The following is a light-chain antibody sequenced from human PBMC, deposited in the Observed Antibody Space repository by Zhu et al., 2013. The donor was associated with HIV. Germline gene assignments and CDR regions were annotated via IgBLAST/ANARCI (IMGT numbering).Light chain of an antibody. Sequence: DIQMTQSPSTLSASVGDRVTLTCRASQTISTWLAWYQQKPGKAPKLLISTTSTLQSGVPSRFSGRGSGTDFTLTINSLQPEDFAVYYCQQRINWRWLTFGGGTKVEIK. CDR2: TTS. CDR3: QQRINWRWLT. J-gene: IGKJ4*01. V-gene: IGKV1-5*01. CDR1: QTISTW.